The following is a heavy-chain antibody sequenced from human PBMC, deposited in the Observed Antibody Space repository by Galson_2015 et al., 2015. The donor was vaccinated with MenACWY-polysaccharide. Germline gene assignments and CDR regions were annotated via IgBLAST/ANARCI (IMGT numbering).Heavy chain of an antibody. CDR3: ARGPTYAGSFGWFDP. V-gene: IGHV4-61*01. Sequence: ETLSLTCTVSGDSVTRGTYYWSWLRQSSGKGLEWIGYMSHTGSANFNPSLRSRVTISIDTSKNQFSLTMTSVTAADTAMYYCARGPTYAGSFGWFDPWGPGTLVTVSS. J-gene: IGHJ5*02. CDR2: MSHTGSA. D-gene: IGHD3-10*01. CDR1: GDSVTRGTYY.